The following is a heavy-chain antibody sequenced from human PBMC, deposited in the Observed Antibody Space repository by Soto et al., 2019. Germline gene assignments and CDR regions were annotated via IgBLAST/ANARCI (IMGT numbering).Heavy chain of an antibody. CDR1: GFNFDDYA. CDR3: AKDSGGRGRSPFDY. D-gene: IGHD1-26*01. CDR2: ISWNSGSI. J-gene: IGHJ4*02. Sequence: EVQLVESGGGLVQPGRSLRLSCAAYGFNFDDYAMHWVRQAPGKGLEWVSGISWNSGSIGYADSVKGRFTSSRDNANNSLYLQISSLRAEDTALYYCAKDSGGRGRSPFDYWGQGTLVTVSS. V-gene: IGHV3-9*01.